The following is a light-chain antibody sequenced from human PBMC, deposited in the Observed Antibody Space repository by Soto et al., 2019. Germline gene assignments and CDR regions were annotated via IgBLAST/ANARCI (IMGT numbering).Light chain of an antibody. V-gene: IGLV2-14*01. J-gene: IGLJ1*01. CDR2: DVS. Sequence: QSALTQPASVSGSPGQSITISCTGTSSDVGGYNYVSWYQQHPGKAPKLMIYDVSNRPSGVSNRFSGSKSGNTASLTISGLQAEVDADYYCSSYTSSSTLYVFGTGTKLTVL. CDR3: SSYTSSSTLYV. CDR1: SSDVGGYNY.